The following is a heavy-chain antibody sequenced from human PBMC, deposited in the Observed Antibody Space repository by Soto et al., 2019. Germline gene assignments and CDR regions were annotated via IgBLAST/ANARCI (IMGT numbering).Heavy chain of an antibody. V-gene: IGHV1-46*01. D-gene: IGHD2-8*01. CDR3: ARSRLMVYDAFDI. Sequence: QVQLVQSGAEVKKPGASMKVSCKASGYTFTSYYMHWVRQAPGQGLEWMEVINPSGGGTSYAQKYQGRVTMTRDMSTSTVYMELSSLSPEDTAVYYCARSRLMVYDAFDIWGQGTMVTVSS. CDR1: GYTFTSYY. CDR2: INPSGGGT. J-gene: IGHJ3*02.